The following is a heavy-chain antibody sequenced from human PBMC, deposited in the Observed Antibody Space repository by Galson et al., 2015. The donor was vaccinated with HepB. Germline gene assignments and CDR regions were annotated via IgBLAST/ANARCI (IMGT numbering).Heavy chain of an antibody. CDR1: GDSVSSNSAA. CDR2: TYYRSKWYN. D-gene: IGHD6-13*01. CDR3: AREDSSRWLENFFDN. J-gene: IGHJ4*02. V-gene: IGHV6-1*01. Sequence: CAISGDSVSSNSAAWNWIRRSPSRGLEWLGRTYYRSKWYNDYAVSVKSRITINPDTSKNQFSLQLNSVTPEDTAVYYCAREDSSRWLENFFDNWGQGTLVTVSS.